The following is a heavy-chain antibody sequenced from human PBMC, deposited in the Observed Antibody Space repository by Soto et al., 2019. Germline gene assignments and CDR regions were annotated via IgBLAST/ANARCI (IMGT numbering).Heavy chain of an antibody. J-gene: IGHJ3*02. Sequence: SVKVSCKASGGTFSSYTISWVRQAPGQGLEWMGRIIPILGIANYAQKFQGRVTITADKSTSTAYMELSSLRSEDTAAYYCASGGSGSYSGGAFDIWGQGTMVTVSS. CDR2: IIPILGIA. V-gene: IGHV1-69*02. CDR3: ASGGSGSYSGGAFDI. D-gene: IGHD3-10*01. CDR1: GGTFSSYT.